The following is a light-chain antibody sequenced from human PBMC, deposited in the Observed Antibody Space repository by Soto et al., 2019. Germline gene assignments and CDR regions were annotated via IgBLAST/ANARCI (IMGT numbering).Light chain of an antibody. CDR1: SSNIGSNT. CDR3: AAWDDGLNGYV. V-gene: IGLV1-44*01. Sequence: QSVLTQSPSASGTPGQRVTISCSGRSSNIGSNTVNWYQQLPGTAPKLLIYGNNQRPSGVPDRFSGSKSGTSASLAISGLQSGDEADYYCAAWDDGLNGYVFATGTKVTLL. CDR2: GNN. J-gene: IGLJ1*01.